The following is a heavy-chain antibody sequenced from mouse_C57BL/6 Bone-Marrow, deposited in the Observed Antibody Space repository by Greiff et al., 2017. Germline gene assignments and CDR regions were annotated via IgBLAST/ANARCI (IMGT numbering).Heavy chain of an antibody. V-gene: IGHV1-59*01. CDR3: ARGSDYFNPHYAMDY. CDR2: IDPSDSYT. J-gene: IGHJ4*01. Sequence: QVQLQQPGAELVRPGTSVKLSCKASGYTFTSYWMHWVKQRPGQGLEWIGVIDPSDSYTNYNQKFKGKATLTVDTSSSTAYMQLSSLTSEDSAVYYCARGSDYFNPHYAMDYWGQGTSVTVSS. D-gene: IGHD2-13*01. CDR1: GYTFTSYW.